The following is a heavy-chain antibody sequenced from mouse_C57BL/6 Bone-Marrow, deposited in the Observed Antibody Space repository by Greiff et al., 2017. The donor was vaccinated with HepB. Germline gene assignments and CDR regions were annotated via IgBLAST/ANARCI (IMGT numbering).Heavy chain of an antibody. CDR3: ARARWMDYDYDDDAMDY. V-gene: IGHV1-81*01. D-gene: IGHD2-4*01. CDR1: GYTFTSYG. CDR2: IYPRSGNT. J-gene: IGHJ4*01. Sequence: QVQLKESGAELARPGASVKLSCKASGYTFTSYGISWVKQRTGQGLEWIGEIYPRSGNTYYNEKFKGKATLTADKSSSTAYMELRSLTSEDSAVYFCARARWMDYDYDDDAMDYWGQGTSVTVSS.